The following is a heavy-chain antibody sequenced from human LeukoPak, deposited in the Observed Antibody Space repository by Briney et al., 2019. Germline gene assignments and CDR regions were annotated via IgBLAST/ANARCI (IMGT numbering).Heavy chain of an antibody. CDR1: GGTITTSSFY. CDR2: FYYTGDT. Sequence: PSETLSLTCNVSGGTITTSSFYWGWIRQTPGKGLGWIGTFYYTGDTYYNRSLKSRATIAVDTSKDQLFLALSSVTAADTAVYYCVRAVGAVAGPGDWFDPWGPGTLVTVSS. V-gene: IGHV4-39*01. D-gene: IGHD6-19*01. CDR3: VRAVGAVAGPGDWFDP. J-gene: IGHJ5*02.